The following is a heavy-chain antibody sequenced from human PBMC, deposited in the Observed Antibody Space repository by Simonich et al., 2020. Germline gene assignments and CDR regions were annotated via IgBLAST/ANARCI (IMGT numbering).Heavy chain of an antibody. CDR1: GFTFSSYS. V-gene: IGHV3-21*01. CDR2: IRSSSSYR. Sequence: VQLVESGGGLVKPGGSLRLSCAASGFTFSSYSMTWVRQAPGKGMEWVSDIRSSSSYRNDADSVKGRFTISRDNAKNSLYLQMNSLRAEDTAVYYCARKRFLEWFFDYWGQGTLVTVSS. J-gene: IGHJ4*02. CDR3: ARKRFLEWFFDY. D-gene: IGHD3-3*01.